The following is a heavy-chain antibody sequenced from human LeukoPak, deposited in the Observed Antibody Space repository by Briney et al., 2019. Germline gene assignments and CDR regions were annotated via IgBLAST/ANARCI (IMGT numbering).Heavy chain of an antibody. J-gene: IGHJ4*02. D-gene: IGHD6-13*01. CDR2: ISITTSTI. Sequence: GGSLRLSCAASGFTFSSYSMNWVRQAPGKGLEWVSYISITTSTIYYADSVKGRFTISRDNSKNSLYLQMNSLRDEDTAVYYRARLTRIAAAGTLDNWGQGTLVTVSS. CDR3: ARLTRIAAAGTLDN. V-gene: IGHV3-48*02. CDR1: GFTFSSYS.